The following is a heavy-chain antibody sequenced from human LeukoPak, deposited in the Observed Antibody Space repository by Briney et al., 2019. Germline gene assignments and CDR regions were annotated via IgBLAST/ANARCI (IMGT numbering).Heavy chain of an antibody. D-gene: IGHD3-22*01. V-gene: IGHV4-4*02. CDR2: VFYSDSP. CDR3: ARDISITMIVVAPGAAFDI. Sequence: PSGTLSLTCAVSGGSIISSHWWSWVRQPPGKGLEWIGEVFYSDSPKYNPSLKSRVTISLDKSKNQFSLILSSVTAADTAVYYCARDISITMIVVAPGAAFDIWGQGTMVTVSS. CDR1: GGSIISSHW. J-gene: IGHJ3*02.